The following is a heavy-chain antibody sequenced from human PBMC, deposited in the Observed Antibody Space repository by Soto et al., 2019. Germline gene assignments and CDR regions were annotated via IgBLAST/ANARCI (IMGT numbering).Heavy chain of an antibody. CDR2: INPHGGST. J-gene: IGHJ5*02. CDR3: ARSSGGNFGIIIEGSNWFDP. Sequence: GASVKVSCKAPGATFTSYYLNWVRQAPGQGLEWMGVINPHGGSTKYAQKFQGRITMTRDTSRSTVYVELSSLRSDDTAIYYCARSSGGNFGIIIEGSNWFDPWGQGTLVTVSS. CDR1: GATFTSYY. D-gene: IGHD3-3*01. V-gene: IGHV1-46*01.